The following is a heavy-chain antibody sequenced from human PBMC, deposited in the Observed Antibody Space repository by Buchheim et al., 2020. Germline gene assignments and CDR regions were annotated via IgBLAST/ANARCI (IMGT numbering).Heavy chain of an antibody. Sequence: EVQLVESGGGLVKPGGSLRLSCAASGFTFSNAWMNWVRQAPGKGLEWVGRIKSKTDGMTTDYAAPVTGRFTISGDDSKNTLYLQMNSLKTEDTAVYYCTTGGYCGVDYWGQGTL. CDR2: IKSKTDGMTT. CDR3: TTGGYCGVDY. J-gene: IGHJ4*02. D-gene: IGHD3-10*01. V-gene: IGHV3-15*07. CDR1: GFTFSNAW.